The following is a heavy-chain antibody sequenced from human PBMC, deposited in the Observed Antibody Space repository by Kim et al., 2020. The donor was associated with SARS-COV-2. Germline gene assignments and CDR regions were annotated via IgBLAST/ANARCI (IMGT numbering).Heavy chain of an antibody. Sequence: ASVKVSRKASGYTFTSYAMNWVRQVPGQGLEWMGWISTTTGKPTYAQGFTGRFVFSLDTPVATAYLQISGLKAEDTAVYYCSRDNGGDFDFDFWGQGTLV. CDR2: ISTTTGKP. D-gene: IGHD2-21*02. CDR3: SRDNGGDFDFDF. V-gene: IGHV7-4-1*02. J-gene: IGHJ4*02. CDR1: GYTFTSYA.